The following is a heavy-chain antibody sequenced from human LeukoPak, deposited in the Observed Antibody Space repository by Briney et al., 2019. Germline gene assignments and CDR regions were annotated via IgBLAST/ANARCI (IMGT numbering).Heavy chain of an antibody. V-gene: IGHV4-30-2*01. Sequence: SQTLSLTCAVSGGSISSGGYSWSWIRQPPGKGLEWIGYIYHSGSTYYNPSLKSRVTISVDRSKNQFSLKLSSVTAADTAVYYCARLNDYWYYFDYWAREPWSPSPQ. CDR2: IYHSGST. CDR1: GGSISSGGYS. CDR3: ARLNDYWYYFDY. J-gene: IGHJ4*02. D-gene: IGHD2-8*02.